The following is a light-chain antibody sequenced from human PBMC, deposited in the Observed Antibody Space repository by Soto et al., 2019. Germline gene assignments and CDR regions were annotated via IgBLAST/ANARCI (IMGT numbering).Light chain of an antibody. Sequence: DIQMTQSPSSLSASVGDRVTITCQASQDISNYLNWYRQKPGKAPKLLIYDASNLETGVPSRFSGSGSGTDFTFTISSLQPEDIATYYCQQYDNLPLTFGGGTKVDI. CDR2: DAS. CDR3: QQYDNLPLT. J-gene: IGKJ4*01. V-gene: IGKV1-33*01. CDR1: QDISNY.